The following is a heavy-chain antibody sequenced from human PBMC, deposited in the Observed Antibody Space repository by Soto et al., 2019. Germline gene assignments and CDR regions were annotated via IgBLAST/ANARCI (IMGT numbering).Heavy chain of an antibody. V-gene: IGHV3-74*01. CDR3: ARGRSSFHNWFEP. CDR2: INSDGSST. Sequence: GGSLRLSCAASGFTFSSYCKHWVRQAPGKGLVWVSRINSDGSSTSYADPVKGRFTISTVNAKNTLYLQMISLRADATTASYFARGRSSFHNWFEPWGQGTLVTVSS. J-gene: IGHJ5*02. D-gene: IGHD6-6*01. CDR1: GFTFSSYC.